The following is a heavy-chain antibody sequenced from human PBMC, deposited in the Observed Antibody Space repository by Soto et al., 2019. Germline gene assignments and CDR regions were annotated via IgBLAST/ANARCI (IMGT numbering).Heavy chain of an antibody. Sequence: QVQLVQSGAEVKKPGSSVKVSCKASGGTFSSYAISWVRQAPGQGLEWMGGIIPIFGTAHYAQKFQGRVTITADESTSTAYMELSSRRSEDTAVYYCARDLGMGGYYYYGMDVWGQGTTVTVSS. CDR2: IIPIFGTA. J-gene: IGHJ6*02. CDR1: GGTFSSYA. V-gene: IGHV1-69*12. D-gene: IGHD3-16*01. CDR3: ARDLGMGGYYYYGMDV.